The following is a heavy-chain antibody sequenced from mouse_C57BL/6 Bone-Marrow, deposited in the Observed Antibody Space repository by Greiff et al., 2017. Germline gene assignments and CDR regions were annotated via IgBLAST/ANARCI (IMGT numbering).Heavy chain of an antibody. J-gene: IGHJ2*01. CDR3: ARSNYDY. D-gene: IGHD2-5*01. Sequence: QVQLQQPGAELVKPGASVKLSCKASGYTFTSYWMQWVKQRPGQGLEWIGEIDPSDSYANYNQKFKGKATLTVDTSSSTAYMQLSSLTSENSAVYYWARSNYDYWGQGTTLTVSS. CDR2: IDPSDSYA. CDR1: GYTFTSYW. V-gene: IGHV1-50*01.